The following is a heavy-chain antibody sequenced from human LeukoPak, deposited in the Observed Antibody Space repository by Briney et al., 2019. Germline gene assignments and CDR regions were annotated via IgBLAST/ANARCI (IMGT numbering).Heavy chain of an antibody. J-gene: IGHJ3*02. CDR1: GYTLSDLA. CDR2: LHPEDGEA. V-gene: IGHV1-24*01. CDR3: ATRNFGDYGAFDI. D-gene: IGHD4-17*01. Sequence: GASVTVSCKVSGYTLSDLAMHWVRQAPGKGLEWMGGLHPEDGEAIYAQPLQGRVTMTEDTSTDTAYMELRSLRSEDTAVYYCATRNFGDYGAFDIWGQGTMVTVSS.